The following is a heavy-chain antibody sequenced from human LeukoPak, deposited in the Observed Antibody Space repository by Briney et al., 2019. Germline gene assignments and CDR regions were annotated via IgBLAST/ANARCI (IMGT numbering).Heavy chain of an antibody. CDR2: IYYSGST. J-gene: IGHJ4*02. Sequence: PSETLSLTCTVSGGSISSYYWTWIRQPPGKGLEWIGYIYYSGSTNYNPSLKSRVTISVDTSKNQFSLKVSSVTAADTAVYYCARDRYSGSYPDYWGQGTVVTVSS. D-gene: IGHD1-26*01. V-gene: IGHV4-59*01. CDR3: ARDRYSGSYPDY. CDR1: GGSISSYY.